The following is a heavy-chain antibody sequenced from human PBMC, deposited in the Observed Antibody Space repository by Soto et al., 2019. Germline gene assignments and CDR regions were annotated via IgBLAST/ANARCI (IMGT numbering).Heavy chain of an antibody. D-gene: IGHD1-1*01. CDR2: ISGSGGST. V-gene: IGHV3-23*01. J-gene: IGHJ4*02. CDR1: GFTFSSYA. Sequence: GGSLRLSCAASGFTFSSYAMSWVRQAPGKGMEWVAAISGSGGSTYYADSVKGRFTISRENSKNTLYLQMNSLRAEDAAVYYCANDLVGSNDDYYDYWGQGTLVTVSS. CDR3: ANDLVGSNDDYYDY.